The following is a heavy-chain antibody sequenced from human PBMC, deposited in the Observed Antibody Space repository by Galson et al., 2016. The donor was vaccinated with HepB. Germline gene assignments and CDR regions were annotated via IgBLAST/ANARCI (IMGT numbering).Heavy chain of an antibody. CDR3: ARGRYSSNWYKLDY. CDR1: GFTFSYYD. D-gene: IGHD6-13*01. V-gene: IGHV3-48*02. CDR2: ISASSGAI. J-gene: IGHJ4*02. Sequence: SLRLSCAASGFTFSYYDMNWVRQAPGKGLEWVSYISASSGAIYYADSVRGRFTISRDNAKNSLFLQMNSLRDEDTAVYYCARGRYSSNWYKLDYWGQGTLVTVSS.